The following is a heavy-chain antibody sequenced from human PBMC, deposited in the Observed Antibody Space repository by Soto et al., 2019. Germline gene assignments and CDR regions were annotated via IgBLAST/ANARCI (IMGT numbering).Heavy chain of an antibody. CDR3: ARHHGPTTSENWFDP. CDR2: ISTYSGDT. Sequence: ASVKVSCKASGYTFFTYDISWVRQAPGQGLEWMGWISTYSGDTKYAQKFQGRVAMTTDTSTTTAYLELRSLRSDDTAVYYCARHHGPTTSENWFDPWGQGTLVTVSS. D-gene: IGHD5-12*01. J-gene: IGHJ5*02. V-gene: IGHV1-18*01. CDR1: GYTFFTYD.